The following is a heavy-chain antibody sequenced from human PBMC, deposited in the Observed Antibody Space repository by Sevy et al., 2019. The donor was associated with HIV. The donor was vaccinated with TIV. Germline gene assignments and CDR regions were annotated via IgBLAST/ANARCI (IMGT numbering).Heavy chain of an antibody. Sequence: GGSLRLSCAASGFTFSTYTMNWVRQAPGKGLEWVSSISSSSNYIYYADSVKGRFTISRDNAKKSLFLQMNSLRAEDTAVYYGARPYGSGSWEAFDIWGQGTMVTVSS. CDR2: ISSSSNYI. CDR1: GFTFSTYT. V-gene: IGHV3-21*01. D-gene: IGHD3-10*01. J-gene: IGHJ3*02. CDR3: ARPYGSGSWEAFDI.